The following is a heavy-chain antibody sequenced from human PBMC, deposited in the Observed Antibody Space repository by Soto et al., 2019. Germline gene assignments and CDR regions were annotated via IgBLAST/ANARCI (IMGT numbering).Heavy chain of an antibody. D-gene: IGHD2-8*01. Sequence: AAVKVSCKASGYSFTDYHIHWVRQAPGQGLEWLGRINPKSGGTSTAQKFQGWVTMTTDTSISTASMELTRLTSDDTAIYYCARGDSTDCSNGVCSFFYNHDMDVWGQGXTVTVYS. J-gene: IGHJ6*02. CDR3: ARGDSTDCSNGVCSFFYNHDMDV. CDR1: GYSFTDYH. V-gene: IGHV1-2*04. CDR2: INPKSGGT.